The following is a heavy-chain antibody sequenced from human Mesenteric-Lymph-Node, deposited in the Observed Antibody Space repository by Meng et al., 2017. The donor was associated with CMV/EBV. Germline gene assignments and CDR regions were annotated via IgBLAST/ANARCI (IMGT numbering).Heavy chain of an antibody. J-gene: IGHJ4*02. CDR2: ISGSNAFT. CDR3: VRVPLTPTAIEGAFDY. D-gene: IGHD2-2*01. CDR1: GFTFTYYA. V-gene: IGHV3-21*01. Sequence: GESLKISCATSGFTFTYYAMNWVRQAPGKGLEWVAGISGSNAFTYYASSVQGRFTISRDDAENSLFLQMNSLRAEDTAVYYCVRVPLTPTAIEGAFDYWGQGTLVTVSS.